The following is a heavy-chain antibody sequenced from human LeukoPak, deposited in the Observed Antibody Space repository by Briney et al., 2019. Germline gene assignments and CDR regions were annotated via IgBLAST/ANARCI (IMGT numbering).Heavy chain of an antibody. Sequence: GGSLRLSCAASGFTFSSYAMSWVRQAPGKGLEWVSAISGSGGSTYYADSVKGRFTISRDDSKSTLYLQMNSLRAEDTAVYYCAKDHLPYCSGGSCYPIGYWGQGTLVTVSS. D-gene: IGHD2-15*01. J-gene: IGHJ4*02. CDR3: AKDHLPYCSGGSCYPIGY. CDR1: GFTFSSYA. CDR2: ISGSGGST. V-gene: IGHV3-23*01.